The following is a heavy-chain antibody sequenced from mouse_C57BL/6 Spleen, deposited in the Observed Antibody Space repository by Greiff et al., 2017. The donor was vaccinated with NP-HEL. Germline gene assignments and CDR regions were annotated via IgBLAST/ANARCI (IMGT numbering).Heavy chain of an antibody. D-gene: IGHD1-1*01. CDR1: GYTFTDYY. CDR3: ARRDYYGVYWYFDV. Sequence: EVQLQQSGPELVKPGASVKISCKASGYTFTDYYMNWVKQSPGKSLEWLGDINPNNGSTCSNQNFKGKATFPVDKSSSTAYRELRRLTSEDSAVYYCARRDYYGVYWYFDVWGTGTTVTVSS. V-gene: IGHV1-26*01. J-gene: IGHJ1*03. CDR2: INPNNGST.